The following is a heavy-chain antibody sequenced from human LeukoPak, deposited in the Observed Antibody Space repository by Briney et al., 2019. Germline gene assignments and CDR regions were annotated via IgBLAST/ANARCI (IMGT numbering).Heavy chain of an antibody. Sequence: GGSLRLSCAASGFTFVDYGMSWVRQAPGKGLEWVSAISGSGGSTYYADSVKGRFTISRDNSKNTLYLQMNSLRAEDSAVYYCARRGTIAVPVFWFDPWGQGTLVIVSS. D-gene: IGHD6-19*01. CDR1: GFTFVDYG. V-gene: IGHV3-23*01. J-gene: IGHJ5*02. CDR3: ARRGTIAVPVFWFDP. CDR2: ISGSGGST.